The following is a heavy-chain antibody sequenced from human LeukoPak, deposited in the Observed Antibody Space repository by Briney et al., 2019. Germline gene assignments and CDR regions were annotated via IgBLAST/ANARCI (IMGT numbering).Heavy chain of an antibody. V-gene: IGHV3-53*01. CDR2: IYSGGST. J-gene: IGHJ5*01. CDR3: AKQSSPTYSSSWFDY. Sequence: HPGGSLRLSCAASGFTVSGNYMSWVRQAPGKGLEWVSVIYSGGSTYYADSVKGRFTISRDNSKNTLYLQMNSLRAEDTAVYYCAKQSSPTYSSSWFDYWGQGTLVTVSS. CDR1: GFTVSGNY. D-gene: IGHD6-13*01.